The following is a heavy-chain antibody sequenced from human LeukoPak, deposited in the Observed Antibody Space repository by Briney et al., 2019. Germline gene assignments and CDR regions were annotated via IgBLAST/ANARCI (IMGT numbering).Heavy chain of an antibody. CDR1: GGSISSGGYN. CDR3: ARSTIFGVVIDY. CDR2: IYYSGST. D-gene: IGHD3-3*01. J-gene: IGHJ4*02. Sequence: SQTLSLTCAVSGGSISSGGYNWSWIRQHPGKGLEWIGYIYYSGSTYYNPSLRSRITISVDTSKNQFSLKLSSVTAADTAVYYCARSTIFGVVIDYWGQGTLVTVSS. V-gene: IGHV4-31*11.